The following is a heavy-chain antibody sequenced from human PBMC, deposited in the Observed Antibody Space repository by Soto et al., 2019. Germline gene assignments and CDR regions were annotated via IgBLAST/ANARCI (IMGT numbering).Heavy chain of an antibody. CDR3: AADRTYCGGDCYVD. CDR2: IVDGSGNT. Sequence: QMQLVQSGPEVKKPGTSVKVSCKASGFTFTSSAVQWVRQASGQRLEWIGWIVDGSGNTNYAQKFQERVTITRDMSTSTAYMELSSLRSEDTAVYYCAADRTYCGGDCYVDWGQGTLVTVSS. J-gene: IGHJ4*02. V-gene: IGHV1-58*01. CDR1: GFTFTSSA. D-gene: IGHD2-21*02.